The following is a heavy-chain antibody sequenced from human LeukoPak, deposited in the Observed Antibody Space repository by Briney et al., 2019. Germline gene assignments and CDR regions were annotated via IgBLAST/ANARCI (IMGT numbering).Heavy chain of an antibody. D-gene: IGHD3-10*01. Sequence: SETLSLTCAVYGGSFSGYYWSWIRQPPGKGLEWIGEINHSGSTNYNPSLKSRVTISVDKSKNQFSLKLSSVTAADTAVYYCARGGRGPRSRFMVRGVNSSGTRTDSEVKIFDPWGQGTLVTVSS. CDR1: GGSFSGYY. V-gene: IGHV4-34*01. J-gene: IGHJ5*02. CDR2: INHSGST. CDR3: ARGGRGPRSRFMVRGVNSSGTRTDSEVKIFDP.